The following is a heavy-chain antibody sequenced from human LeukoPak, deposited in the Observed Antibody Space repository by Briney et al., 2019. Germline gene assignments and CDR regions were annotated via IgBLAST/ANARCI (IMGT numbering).Heavy chain of an antibody. D-gene: IGHD4-17*01. V-gene: IGHV4-4*07. J-gene: IGHJ4*02. CDR3: ARGQFEAWSGYGAEYFDY. CDR2: IYTSGST. Sequence: PSETLSLTCAVSGGSISSSYYWSWIRQPAGKGLEWIGRIYTSGSTNYNPSLKSRVTMSVDTSKNQFSLKLSSVTAADTAVYYCARGQFEAWSGYGAEYFDYWGQGTLVTVSS. CDR1: GGSISSSYY.